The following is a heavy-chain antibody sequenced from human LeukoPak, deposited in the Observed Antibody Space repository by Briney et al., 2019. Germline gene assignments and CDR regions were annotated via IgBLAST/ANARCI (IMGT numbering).Heavy chain of an antibody. D-gene: IGHD3-10*01. CDR2: IYYSGST. J-gene: IGHJ4*02. V-gene: IGHV4-59*08. CDR1: GGSINNYY. Sequence: SETLSLICSVSGGSINNYYWNWIRQPPGKGLEWIGYIYYSGSTKYNPSLKSRVTISVDTSKNQFSLKLSSVTAADTAVYYCASYGSGSYSYWGQGTLVTVSS. CDR3: ASYGSGSYSY.